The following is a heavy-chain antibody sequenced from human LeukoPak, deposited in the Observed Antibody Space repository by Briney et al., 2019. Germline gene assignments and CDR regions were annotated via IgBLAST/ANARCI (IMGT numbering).Heavy chain of an antibody. V-gene: IGHV4-39*01. CDR2: MYYSGST. J-gene: IGHJ4*02. CDR3: ARHARMDTIHPSY. D-gene: IGHD2-15*01. Sequence: PSETLSLTCTVSGGSISNSSYYWGWIRQPPGNGLEWIGSMYYSGSTYYNPSLKSRATISVDTSKNQFSLKLSSVTAAATAEFYCARHARMDTIHPSYWGQGTLVTASS. CDR1: GGSISNSSYY.